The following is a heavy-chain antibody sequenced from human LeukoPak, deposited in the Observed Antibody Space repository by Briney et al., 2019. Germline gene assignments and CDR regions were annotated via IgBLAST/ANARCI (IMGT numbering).Heavy chain of an antibody. V-gene: IGHV4-4*07. J-gene: IGHJ3*02. CDR3: ARGIAAASERAFDI. CDR2: IYSSGST. CDR1: GGSISSYY. Sequence: SETLSLTCTVSGGSISSYYWSWLRQPAGKGLEWIGRIYSSGSTDYTPSLKSRVTMSVDTSKNQFSLKMRSVTAADTAVYYCARGIAAASERAFDIWGQGTMVTVSS. D-gene: IGHD6-13*01.